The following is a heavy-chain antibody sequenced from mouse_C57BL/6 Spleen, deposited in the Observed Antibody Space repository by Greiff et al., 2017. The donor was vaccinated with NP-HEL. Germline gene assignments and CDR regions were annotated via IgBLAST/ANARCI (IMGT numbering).Heavy chain of an antibody. V-gene: IGHV1-82*01. D-gene: IGHD2-1*01. J-gene: IGHJ2*01. CDR1: GYAFSSSW. CDR3: ARGLIYYGNYDYFDY. Sequence: VQLQQSGPELVKPGASVKISCKASGYAFSSSWMNWVKQRPGKGLEWIGRIYPGDGDTNYNGKFKGKATLTADKSSSTAYMQLSSLTSEDSAVYFCARGLIYYGNYDYFDYWGQGTTLTVSS. CDR2: IYPGDGDT.